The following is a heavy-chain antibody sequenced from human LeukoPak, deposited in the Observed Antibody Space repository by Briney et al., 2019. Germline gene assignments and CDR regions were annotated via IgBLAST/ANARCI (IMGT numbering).Heavy chain of an antibody. V-gene: IGHV3-33*01. D-gene: IGHD5-18*01. Sequence: PGRSLRLSCAASGFTFSSYDIHWVRQAQGKGLDWVAVIWYDGSKKYYADSVKGRFTISRDNSKNTQYLQMNSLRAEDTAVYYCARAPGDTALDYWGQGTLVTVSS. CDR2: IWYDGSKK. J-gene: IGHJ4*02. CDR3: ARAPGDTALDY. CDR1: GFTFSSYD.